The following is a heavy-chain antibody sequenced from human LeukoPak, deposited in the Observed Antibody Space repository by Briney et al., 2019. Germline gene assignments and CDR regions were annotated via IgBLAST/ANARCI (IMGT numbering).Heavy chain of an antibody. Sequence: ASVKVYCKVSGYTLIELSMHWVRQAPGKGLEWMGGFDPEDGKTIYAQKFQGKVTMTEDTSTDTAFMELSSLRSEDTAVYYCARGSITMVRGVNIKFEGNNWFDPWGQGTLVTVSS. V-gene: IGHV1-24*01. CDR3: ARGSITMVRGVNIKFEGNNWFDP. CDR1: GYTLIELS. CDR2: FDPEDGKT. J-gene: IGHJ5*02. D-gene: IGHD3-10*01.